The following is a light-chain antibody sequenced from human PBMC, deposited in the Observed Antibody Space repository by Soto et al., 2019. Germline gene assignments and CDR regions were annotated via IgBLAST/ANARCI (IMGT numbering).Light chain of an antibody. CDR1: QSISSW. CDR2: DAS. Sequence: DIQMTQSPSTLSASVGDRVTITCRASQSISSWLAWYQQKPGKAPKLLIYDASSLESGVPSRFSGSGSGTEFTLTISSLQPDDFATYYCQQYMTFGQGTKMDIK. CDR3: QQYMT. V-gene: IGKV1-5*01. J-gene: IGKJ1*01.